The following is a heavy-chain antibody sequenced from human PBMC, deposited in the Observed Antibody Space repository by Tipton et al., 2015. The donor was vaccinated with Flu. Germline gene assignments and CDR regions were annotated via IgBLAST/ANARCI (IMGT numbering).Heavy chain of an antibody. J-gene: IGHJ4*02. CDR1: GDSIRSDYY. V-gene: IGHV4-38-2*02. D-gene: IGHD3-10*02. CDR2: IFHSGTT. CDR3: ARQTGDSVRGLIDY. Sequence: TLSLTCTLSGDSIRSDYYWGWVRRPQGKGLEWMGTIFHSGTTYYNPPLKTRLTIPVDTSKNQFSLRLSPLTAADTAGYYCARQTGDSVRGLIDYWGQGTLVTVFS.